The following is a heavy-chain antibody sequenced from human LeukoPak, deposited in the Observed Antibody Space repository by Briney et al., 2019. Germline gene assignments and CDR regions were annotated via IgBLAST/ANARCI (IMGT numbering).Heavy chain of an antibody. D-gene: IGHD6-6*01. CDR3: ARLYSSSSGLRASDY. CDR1: GFTFSGSA. V-gene: IGHV3-48*03. Sequence: GGSLKLSCAASGFTFSGSAMHWVRQAPGKGLEGVSYISSSGSTIFYADSVKGRFTISRDNAKNSLYLQMNSLRAEDTAVYYCARLYSSSSGLRASDYWGQGTLVTVSS. J-gene: IGHJ4*02. CDR2: ISSSGSTI.